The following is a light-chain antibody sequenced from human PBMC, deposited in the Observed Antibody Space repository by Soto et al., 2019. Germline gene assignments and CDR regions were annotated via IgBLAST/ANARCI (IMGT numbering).Light chain of an antibody. V-gene: IGKV1-5*03. Sequence: DIQMTQSPSTLSASVGDRVTITCRASQSISHWLAWYQQKPGQVPKVLIYKASVLENGVPSRFRGSGFGTEFTLTISYLQPDDSATYFCQHYSTYVWTFGQGTRVDIK. CDR3: QHYSTYVWT. CDR1: QSISHW. CDR2: KAS. J-gene: IGKJ1*01.